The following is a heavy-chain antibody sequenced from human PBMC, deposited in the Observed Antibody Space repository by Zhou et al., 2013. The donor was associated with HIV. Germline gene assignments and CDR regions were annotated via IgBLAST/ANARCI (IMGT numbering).Heavy chain of an antibody. Sequence: QVQLVQSGAEVKKPGSSVKVSCKASGGTFSSYAISWVRQAPGQGLEWMGRIIPILGIANYAQKFQGRVTITADKSTSTAYMELSSLRSEDTAVYYCAIQLAHYYYYYMDVWGKGTTVTVSS. D-gene: IGHD6-6*01. V-gene: IGHV1-69*04. CDR3: AIQLAHYYYYYMDV. CDR1: GGTFSSYA. J-gene: IGHJ6*03. CDR2: IIPILGIA.